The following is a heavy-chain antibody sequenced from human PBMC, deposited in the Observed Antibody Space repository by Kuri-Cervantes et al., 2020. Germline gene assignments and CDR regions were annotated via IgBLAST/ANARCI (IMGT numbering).Heavy chain of an antibody. Sequence: GESLKISCAASGFTFSSYRMSWVRQAPGKGLEWVSVISCDGSNKYYADSVKGRFTISRDNSKNTLYLQMNSLRAEDTAVYYCARDSGKDRRGAFDHWGQGTLVTVSS. J-gene: IGHJ4*02. V-gene: IGHV3-30-3*01. CDR1: GFTFSSYR. D-gene: IGHD3-22*01. CDR3: ARDSGKDRRGAFDH. CDR2: ISCDGSNK.